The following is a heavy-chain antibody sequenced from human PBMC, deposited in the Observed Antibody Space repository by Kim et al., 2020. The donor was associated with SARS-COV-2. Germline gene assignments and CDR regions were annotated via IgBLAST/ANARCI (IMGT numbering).Heavy chain of an antibody. Sequence: KIYDDSVKGRFTIYRDDAKNTLYLQMNSRRAEDTAMYVCARGGLRAAFDIWGPGTMVTVSS. CDR2: K. J-gene: IGHJ3*02. D-gene: IGHD3-16*01. V-gene: IGHV3-74*01. CDR3: ARGGLRAAFDI.